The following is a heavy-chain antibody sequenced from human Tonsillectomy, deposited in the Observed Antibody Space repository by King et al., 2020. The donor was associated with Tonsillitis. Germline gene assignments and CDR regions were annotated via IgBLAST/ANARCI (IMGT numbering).Heavy chain of an antibody. Sequence: LVESGGGLVQPGGSLRLSCAASGYIFSSYWMHWVRQVPGKGLVWVSRINTDGSRTDYADSVKGRFTISRDNAKNTLYLQMNSLRAEDTAVYHCARALRGPYDYWGQGTLVTVSS. CDR1: GYIFSSYW. J-gene: IGHJ4*02. V-gene: IGHV3-74*01. CDR3: ARALRGPYDY. CDR2: INTDGSRT. D-gene: IGHD3-10*01.